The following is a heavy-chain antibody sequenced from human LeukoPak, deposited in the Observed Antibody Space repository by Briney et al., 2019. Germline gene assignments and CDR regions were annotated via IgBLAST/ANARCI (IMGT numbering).Heavy chain of an antibody. CDR3: ARDADYYGSGSPLFSYYFDY. V-gene: IGHV3-64*01. J-gene: IGHJ4*02. CDR2: ISSNGGST. Sequence: GGSLRLSCAASGFTFSSYAMHWVRQAPGKGLEYVSAISSNGGSTYYANSVKGRFTISRDNSKNTLYLQMGSLRAEDMAVYYCARDADYYGSGSPLFSYYFDYWGQGTLVTVSS. D-gene: IGHD3-10*01. CDR1: GFTFSSYA.